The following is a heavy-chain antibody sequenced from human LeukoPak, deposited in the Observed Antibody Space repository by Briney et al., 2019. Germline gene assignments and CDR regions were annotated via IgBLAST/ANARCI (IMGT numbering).Heavy chain of an antibody. CDR2: IYYSGST. J-gene: IGHJ5*02. CDR1: GGSISGSSYY. D-gene: IGHD1-26*01. CDR3: ARLIVGATPNWFDP. Sequence: PSETLSLTCTVSGGSISGSSYYWGWLRQPPGMGLEWVGSIYYSGSTYYNPSLKSRVTISVDTSKNQSSLKLSSVTAADTAVYYCARLIVGATPNWFDPWGQETLVTVSS. V-gene: IGHV4-39*01.